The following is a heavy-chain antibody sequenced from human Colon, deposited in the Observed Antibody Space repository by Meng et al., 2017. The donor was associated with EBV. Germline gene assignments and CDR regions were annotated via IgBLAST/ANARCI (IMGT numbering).Heavy chain of an antibody. D-gene: IGHD3-3*01. CDR1: GFSLSTSGVG. V-gene: IGHV2-5*02. CDR3: AHSPSVYDFWSGSRYYFDY. CDR2: IYWDDDK. J-gene: IGHJ4*02. Sequence: QITLKESGPTLVKPTXTLTLTCTFSGFSLSTSGVGVSWIRQPPGKALEWLALIYWDDDKRYSPFLKSRLTITKDTSKNQVVLTMTNMDPVDTATYFCAHSPSVYDFWSGSRYYFDYWGQGTLVTVSS.